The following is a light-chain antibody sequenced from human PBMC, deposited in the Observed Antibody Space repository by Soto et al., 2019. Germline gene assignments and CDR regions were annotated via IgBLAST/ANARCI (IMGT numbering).Light chain of an antibody. CDR2: EVS. CDR3: SSYTSSIKLNVV. V-gene: IGLV2-14*01. J-gene: IGLJ2*01. CDR1: SSDVGGYNY. Sequence: QSALTQPASVSGSPGQSITISCTGTSSDVGGYNYVSWYQQHPGKAPKLMIYEVSNRPSGVSNRFSGSKSGNTASLTISGLQAEDEADYYCSSYTSSIKLNVVFGGGTKLTVL.